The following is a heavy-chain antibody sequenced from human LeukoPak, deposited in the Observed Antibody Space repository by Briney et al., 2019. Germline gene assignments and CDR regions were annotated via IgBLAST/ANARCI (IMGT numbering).Heavy chain of an antibody. Sequence: SETLSLTCTVSGGAISSYFWSWIRQPPGKGLEWVGYVRYTGSTNYNPSLKSRVTISVDTSKNQCSLKVSSVTAAYTAVYYCGRGNVGSSLWGQGTLVTVSS. D-gene: IGHD2-15*01. J-gene: IGHJ4*02. CDR1: GGAISSYF. V-gene: IGHV4-59*01. CDR3: GRGNVGSSL. CDR2: VRYTGST.